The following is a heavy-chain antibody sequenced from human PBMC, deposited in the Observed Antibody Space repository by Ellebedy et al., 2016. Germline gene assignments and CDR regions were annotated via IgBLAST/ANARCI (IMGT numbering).Heavy chain of an antibody. Sequence: GESLKISCAASGFTFRSYAMHWVRQAPGKGLEWVAVISYDGSNKYYADSVKGRFTISRDNSKNTLYLQMNSLRAEDTAVYYCAKQPYCGGDCLSLFDYWGQGTLVTVSS. CDR3: AKQPYCGGDCLSLFDY. CDR2: ISYDGSNK. D-gene: IGHD2-21*02. CDR1: GFTFRSYA. V-gene: IGHV3-30*18. J-gene: IGHJ4*02.